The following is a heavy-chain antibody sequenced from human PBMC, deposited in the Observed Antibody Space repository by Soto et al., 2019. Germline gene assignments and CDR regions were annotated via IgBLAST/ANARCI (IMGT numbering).Heavy chain of an antibody. CDR1: GFTFSSYG. CDR2: IWYDGSNK. D-gene: IGHD3-10*01. J-gene: IGHJ3*02. Sequence: PGGSLRLSCAASGFTFSSYGMHWVRQAPGKGLEWVAVIWYDGSNKYYADSVKGRFTISRDNSKNTLYLQMNSLRAEDRAVYYCARESQRWFGELWAFDIWGQGTMVTVSS. V-gene: IGHV3-33*01. CDR3: ARESQRWFGELWAFDI.